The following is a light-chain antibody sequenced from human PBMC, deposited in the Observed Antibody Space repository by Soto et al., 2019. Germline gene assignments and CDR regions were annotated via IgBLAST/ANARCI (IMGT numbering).Light chain of an antibody. V-gene: IGLV1-51*01. CDR3: AAWDTSLSVYVV. J-gene: IGLJ2*01. CDR2: DNN. Sequence: QSVLTQPPSVSAAPGQTVTISCSGSSSNIGNNYVSWYQQLPGTAPKLLIYDNNKRPSGIPDRFSGSKSGTSATLGITGLQTGDEADYYCAAWDTSLSVYVVFGGGTKLTVL. CDR1: SSNIGNNY.